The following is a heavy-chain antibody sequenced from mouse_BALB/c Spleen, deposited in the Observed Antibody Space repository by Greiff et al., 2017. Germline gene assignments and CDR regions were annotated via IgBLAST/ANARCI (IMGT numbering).Heavy chain of an antibody. V-gene: IGHV1-54*01. J-gene: IGHJ1*01. CDR3: ARSANWDEGWYFDV. CDR1: GYAFTNYL. D-gene: IGHD4-1*01. Sequence: VQVVESGAELVRPGTSVKVSCKASGYAFTNYLIEWVKQRPGQGLEWIGVINPGSGGTNYNEKFKGKATLTADKSSSTAYMQLSSLTSDDSAVYFCARSANWDEGWYFDVWGAGTTVTVSS. CDR2: INPGSGGT.